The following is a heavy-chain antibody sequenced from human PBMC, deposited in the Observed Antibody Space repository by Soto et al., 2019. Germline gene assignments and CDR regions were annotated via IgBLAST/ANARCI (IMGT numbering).Heavy chain of an antibody. CDR2: ISSSGSII. Sequence: QVQLVVSGGGLVKPGGSLRLSCAASGFTFSDYYISWIRQAPGKGLEWVSYISSSGSIIYYADSVKGRFTISRDNAKNSLYRQMNSLRAEDTAVYYCALAGYDSDYYAVTPLSAGHFWGQGTLVTVSS. V-gene: IGHV3-11*01. J-gene: IGHJ4*02. CDR3: ALAGYDSDYYAVTPLSAGHF. CDR1: GFTFSDYY. D-gene: IGHD6-25*01.